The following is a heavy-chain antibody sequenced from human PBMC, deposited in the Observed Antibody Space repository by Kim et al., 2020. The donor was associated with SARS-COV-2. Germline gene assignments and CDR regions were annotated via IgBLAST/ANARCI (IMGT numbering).Heavy chain of an antibody. J-gene: IGHJ4*02. CDR2: IIPILGIA. CDR1: GGTFSSYA. Sequence: SVKVSCKASGGTFSSYAISWVRQAPGQGLEWMGRIIPILGIANYAQKFQGRVTITADKSTSTAYMELSSLRSEDTAVYYCAGDRVEYYDSSGYPQGLYWGQGTLVTVSS. CDR3: AGDRVEYYDSSGYPQGLY. V-gene: IGHV1-69*04. D-gene: IGHD3-22*01.